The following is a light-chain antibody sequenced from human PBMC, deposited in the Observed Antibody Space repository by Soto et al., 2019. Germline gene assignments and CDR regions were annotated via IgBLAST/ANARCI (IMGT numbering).Light chain of an antibody. CDR2: GAS. V-gene: IGKV3-15*01. J-gene: IGKJ4*01. CDR1: HSVRSN. CDR3: QQYDNWPLT. Sequence: EVVMTQSPATLSVSAGEGATLSCRASHSVRSNLAWYQKKPGQSHRLLIYGASTRATAVPAPFSGSGSGTEFTLTISSLQSEDFAVYYCQQYDNWPLTFGGGTQVEIK.